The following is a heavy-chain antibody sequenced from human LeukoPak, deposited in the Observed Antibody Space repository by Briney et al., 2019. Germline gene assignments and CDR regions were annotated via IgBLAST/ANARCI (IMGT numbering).Heavy chain of an antibody. CDR3: ARGQYFDWSPHRGGDAFDI. V-gene: IGHV1-46*01. D-gene: IGHD3-9*01. Sequence: ASVTVSCKASGYTFTSYYMHWVRQAPGQGLEWMGIINPSGGSTSYAQKFQGRVTMTRDTSTSTVYMELSSLRSEDTAVYYCARGQYFDWSPHRGGDAFDIWGQGTMVTVSS. CDR2: INPSGGST. CDR1: GYTFTSYY. J-gene: IGHJ3*02.